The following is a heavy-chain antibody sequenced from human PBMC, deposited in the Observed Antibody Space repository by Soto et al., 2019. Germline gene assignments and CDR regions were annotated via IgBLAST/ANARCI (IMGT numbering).Heavy chain of an antibody. CDR3: VRQYRDSQYYSGLDV. V-gene: IGHV6-1*01. Sequence: SQTLSLTCAISGDSVSSNSGAWNCIRQSPSRGLEWLGRTYYRSHWYNDFAVSVKSRVTIDPDTSKNQFSLQLNSVTPEDTAVYYCVRQYRDSQYYSGLDVWGQGTTVTVSS. CDR1: GDSVSSNSGA. CDR2: TYYRSHWYN. J-gene: IGHJ6*02. D-gene: IGHD6-6*01.